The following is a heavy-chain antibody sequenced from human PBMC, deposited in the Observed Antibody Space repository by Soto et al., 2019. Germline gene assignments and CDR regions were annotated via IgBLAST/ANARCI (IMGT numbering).Heavy chain of an antibody. CDR3: ARLAPCAGGTCYSLPLDV. D-gene: IGHD2-15*01. Sequence: QVQLLQSGPEVKEPGASVKVSCKASGYNFVSFGDSWVRQAPGQGLDWMGWITPDNGNTNYAQKFQGRATMTTDTSTSTAYMEVRSLRFDDTVVYYCARLAPCAGGTCYSLPLDVWGQGALVTVSS. V-gene: IGHV1-18*01. CDR2: ITPDNGNT. J-gene: IGHJ4*02. CDR1: GYNFVSFG.